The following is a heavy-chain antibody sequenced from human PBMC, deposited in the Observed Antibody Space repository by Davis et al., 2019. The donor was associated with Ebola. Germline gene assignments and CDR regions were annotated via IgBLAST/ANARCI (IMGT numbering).Heavy chain of an antibody. Sequence: MPSETLSLTCGVSGGSINSGDYAWHWIRQRPGEGLEWIGYIYFSGSTRYNPSLQSRVAISMDTSNSQFSLKLSSVTAADTAVYYCARGSQWLGPDYWGQGTLVTVSS. CDR3: ARGSQWLGPDY. D-gene: IGHD6-19*01. CDR1: GGSINSGDYA. J-gene: IGHJ4*02. V-gene: IGHV4-30-4*07. CDR2: IYFSGST.